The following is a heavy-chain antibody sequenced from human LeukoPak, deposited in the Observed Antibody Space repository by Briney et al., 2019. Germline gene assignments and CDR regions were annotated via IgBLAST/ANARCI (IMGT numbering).Heavy chain of an antibody. CDR1: GYTFTSYG. Sequence: ASVKVSCKASGYTFTSYGISWVRQAPGQGLEWMGIINPSGGSTSYAQKFQGRVTMTRDTSTSTVYMELSSLRSEDTAVYYCARDLAMRGYCRLDYWGQGTLVTVSS. D-gene: IGHD2-15*01. CDR2: INPSGGST. CDR3: ARDLAMRGYCRLDY. V-gene: IGHV1-46*01. J-gene: IGHJ4*02.